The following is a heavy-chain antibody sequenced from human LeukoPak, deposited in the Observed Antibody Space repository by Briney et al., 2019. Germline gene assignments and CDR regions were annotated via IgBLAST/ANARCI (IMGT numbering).Heavy chain of an antibody. V-gene: IGHV1-18*01. CDR2: ISAYNGNT. Sequence: ASVKVSCKASGYTFTSYGISWVRQAPGQGLEWMGWISAYNGNTNYAQKLQGRVTMTTDTSTSTAYMELRSLRSDDTAVYYCARELGRFGESLNHYYYYYYMDVWGKGTTVTISS. CDR1: GYTFTSYG. CDR3: ARELGRFGESLNHYYYYYYMDV. J-gene: IGHJ6*03. D-gene: IGHD3-10*01.